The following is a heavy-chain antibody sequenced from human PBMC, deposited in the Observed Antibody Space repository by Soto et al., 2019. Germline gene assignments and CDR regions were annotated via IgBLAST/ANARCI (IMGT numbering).Heavy chain of an antibody. J-gene: IGHJ4*02. CDR2: ISYSGRP. CDR3: ATRDDEKHLDY. D-gene: IGHD1-1*01. Sequence: QLQLQESGPGLVKPSETLSLTCTVSGGSIDSPDYYWGWIRLPPGQGLQWVATISYSGRPYYNPSLNIRVTISVQTARNTFSLQMTSVTAADTAVYYCATRDDEKHLDYWGRGTLVTVSS. V-gene: IGHV4-39*01. CDR1: GGSIDSPDYY.